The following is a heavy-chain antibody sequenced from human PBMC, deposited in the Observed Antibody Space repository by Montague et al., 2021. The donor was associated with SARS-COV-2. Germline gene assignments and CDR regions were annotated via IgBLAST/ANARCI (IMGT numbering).Heavy chain of an antibody. Sequence: SETLSLTCSVSGDSISRSTNHWGWIRQPPGKGLEWIASIHYSGRTYHNPPLKSRVTMSVDTSKNQFSQKLSSVTAADTAVYYCTRTTDDSALAATFWGQGTLVTVSS. CDR3: TRTTDDSALAATF. D-gene: IGHD6-19*01. V-gene: IGHV4-39*01. CDR2: IHYSGRT. CDR1: GDSISRSTNH. J-gene: IGHJ4*02.